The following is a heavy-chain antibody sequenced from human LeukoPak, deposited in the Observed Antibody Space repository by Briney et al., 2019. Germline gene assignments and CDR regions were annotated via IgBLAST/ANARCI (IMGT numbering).Heavy chain of an antibody. CDR2: MNTNSGNT. J-gene: IGHJ4*02. D-gene: IGHD6-13*01. CDR3: ARDLYTSRSYLATFSPTNFDY. V-gene: IGHV1-8*01. CDR1: GYTFTSYD. Sequence: ASVKVSCKASGYTFTSYDINWVRQATGQGLEWMGWMNTNSGNTGYAQKFQGRVTMTRNTSISTAYMELSSLRSEDTAVYYCARDLYTSRSYLATFSPTNFDYWGQGTLVTVSS.